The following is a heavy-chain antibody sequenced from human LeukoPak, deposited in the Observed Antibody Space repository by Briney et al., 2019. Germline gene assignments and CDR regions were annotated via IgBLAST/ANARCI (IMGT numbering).Heavy chain of an antibody. Sequence: SETLSLTCTVSGGSISSSSYYWGWIRQPPGKGLEWIGSIYYSGSTYYNPSLKSRVTISVDTSKNQFSLKLSSVTAADTAVYYCARARYSGSYLTALEIDYWGQGTLVTVSS. D-gene: IGHD1-26*01. J-gene: IGHJ4*02. CDR3: ARARYSGSYLTALEIDY. CDR1: GGSISSSSYY. CDR2: IYYSGST. V-gene: IGHV4-39*01.